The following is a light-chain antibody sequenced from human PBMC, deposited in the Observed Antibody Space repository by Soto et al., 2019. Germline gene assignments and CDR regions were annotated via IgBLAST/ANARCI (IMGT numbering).Light chain of an antibody. CDR2: DAS. J-gene: IGKJ5*01. CDR1: QSVSSS. Sequence: ELVLTQSPATLSLSPGERATLSCRASQSVSSSLAWYQQKPGQAPRLLIYDASNRATGSPARFSGSGSGTDFTLTISSLEPEDFAVYYCQQRSNWPITFGQGTRLEIK. V-gene: IGKV3-11*01. CDR3: QQRSNWPIT.